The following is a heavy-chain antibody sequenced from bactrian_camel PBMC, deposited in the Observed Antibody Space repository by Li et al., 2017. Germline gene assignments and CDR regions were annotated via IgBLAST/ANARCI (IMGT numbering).Heavy chain of an antibody. D-gene: IGHD2*01. J-gene: IGHJ4*01. CDR1: GYTDAINS. CDR2: IYSAGVTT. Sequence: HVQLVESGGASVQAGGSLRLTCDASGYTDAINSMGWFRQAPGKEREGVATIYSAGVTTYYADSVKGRFTISQDSAKKTLYLQMTNLKPEDTAMYYCAAAFLLPNVVARMIAAHFPYSGRGTQVTVS. CDR3: AAAFLLPNVVARMIAAHFPY. V-gene: IGHV3S54*01.